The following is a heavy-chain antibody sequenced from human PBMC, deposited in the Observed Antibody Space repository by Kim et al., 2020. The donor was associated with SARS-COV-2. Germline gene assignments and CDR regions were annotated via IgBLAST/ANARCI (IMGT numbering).Heavy chain of an antibody. D-gene: IGHD5-18*01. CDR1: GYTLTELS. Sequence: ASVKVSCKVSGYTLTELSMHWVRQAPGKGLEWMGGFDPEDGETIYAQKFQGRVTMTEDTSTDTAYMELSSLRSEDTAVYYCATSTAMVTGGWFAPWGQGTLVTVSS. J-gene: IGHJ5*02. V-gene: IGHV1-24*01. CDR2: FDPEDGET. CDR3: ATSTAMVTGGWFAP.